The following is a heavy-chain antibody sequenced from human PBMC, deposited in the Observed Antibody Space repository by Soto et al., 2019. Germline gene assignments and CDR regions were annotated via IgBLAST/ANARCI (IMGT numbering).Heavy chain of an antibody. D-gene: IGHD3-10*01. CDR3: ARDHITMVWGFDY. J-gene: IGHJ4*02. CDR2: INAGNGNT. Sequence: ASVKVSCKASGYTFTSYAMHWVRQAPGQRLEWMGWINAGNGNTKYSQKFQGRVTITRDTSASTAYMELSSLRSEDTAVYYCARDHITMVWGFDYWGQGPLVTVSS. CDR1: GYTFTSYA. V-gene: IGHV1-3*01.